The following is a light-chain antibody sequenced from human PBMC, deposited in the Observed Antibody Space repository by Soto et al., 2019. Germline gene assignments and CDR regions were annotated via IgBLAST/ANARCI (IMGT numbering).Light chain of an antibody. Sequence: DIQMTQSPSTLSASVGDRVTITCRASQSISTLLAWYQQEPGKAPKLLIHKASSLQSGVPSRFSGSGSGTYFTLTISSLHPDDFATYYCQQTYDTPLTFGGGTTVEIK. CDR1: QSISTL. CDR2: KAS. CDR3: QQTYDTPLT. J-gene: IGKJ4*01. V-gene: IGKV1-5*03.